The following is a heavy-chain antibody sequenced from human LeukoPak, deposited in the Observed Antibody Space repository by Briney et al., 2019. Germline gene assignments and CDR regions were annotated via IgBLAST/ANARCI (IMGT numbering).Heavy chain of an antibody. CDR3: ARQIAAAGYFDY. D-gene: IGHD6-13*01. CDR1: GGSFSGYY. V-gene: IGHV4-59*10. J-gene: IGHJ4*02. CDR2: IYTSGST. Sequence: SETLSLTCAVYGGSFSGYYWSWIRQPAGKGLEWIGRIYTSGSTNYNPSLKSRVTMSVDTSKNQFSLKLSSVTAADTAVYYCARQIAAAGYFDYWGQGTLVTVSS.